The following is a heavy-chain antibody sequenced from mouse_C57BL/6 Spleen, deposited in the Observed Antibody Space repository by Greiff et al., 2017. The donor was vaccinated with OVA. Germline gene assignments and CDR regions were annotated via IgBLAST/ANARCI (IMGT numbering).Heavy chain of an antibody. D-gene: IGHD1-1*01. CDR2: ISSGGDYI. Sequence: EVKVVESGEGLVKPGGSLKLSCAASGFTFSSYAMSWVRQTPEKRLEWVAYISSGGDYIYYADTVKGRFTISRDNARNTLYLQMSSLKSEDTAMYYCTRDFDYYGSSFAWFAYWGQGTLVTVSA. J-gene: IGHJ3*01. CDR3: TRDFDYYGSSFAWFAY. CDR1: GFTFSSYA. V-gene: IGHV5-9-1*02.